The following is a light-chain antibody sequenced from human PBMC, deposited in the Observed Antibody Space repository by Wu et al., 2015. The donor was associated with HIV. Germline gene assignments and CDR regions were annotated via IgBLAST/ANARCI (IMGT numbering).Light chain of an antibody. Sequence: EIVLTQSPATLSLSPGERATLSCRASQSVSSYLAWYQQKPGQAPRLLIYDASNRAPAIPARFSGSGSGTDFTLTISRLVPEDFAVYYCQQYASSITFGQGTRLEIK. J-gene: IGKJ5*01. CDR3: QQYASSIT. CDR2: DAS. CDR1: QSVSSY. V-gene: IGKV3-11*01.